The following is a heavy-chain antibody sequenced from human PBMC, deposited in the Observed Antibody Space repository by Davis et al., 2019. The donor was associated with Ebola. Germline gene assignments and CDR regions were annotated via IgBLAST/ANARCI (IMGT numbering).Heavy chain of an antibody. Sequence: GESLKISCAASGFTFSTHPLSCFRQLPGRGREWVGFIRSKAYGGTTEYAASVKGRFTISRDDSKSIAYLQMNSLKTEDTAVYYCTRDYDFWSGYYTIFGYWGQGTLVTVSS. CDR2: IRSKAYGGTT. CDR1: GFTFSTHP. D-gene: IGHD3-3*01. CDR3: TRDYDFWSGYYTIFGY. V-gene: IGHV3-49*02. J-gene: IGHJ4*02.